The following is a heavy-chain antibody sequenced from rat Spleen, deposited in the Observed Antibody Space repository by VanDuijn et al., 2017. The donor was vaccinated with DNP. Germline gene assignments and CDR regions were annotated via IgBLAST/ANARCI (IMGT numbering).Heavy chain of an antibody. J-gene: IGHJ2*01. Sequence: EVKLVESGGGLVQPGRSLKLSCAASGFNFNDYWMGWIRQAPGKGLEWIATITPDGLNTYYPDTVKGRFVISKDSAKNAGFLQMNNLRSEDPAMYYCTRTTREAPFDYWGQGVMVTVSS. CDR3: TRTTREAPFDY. V-gene: IGHV5-35*01. D-gene: IGHD1-11*01. CDR1: GFNFNDYW. CDR2: ITPDGLNT.